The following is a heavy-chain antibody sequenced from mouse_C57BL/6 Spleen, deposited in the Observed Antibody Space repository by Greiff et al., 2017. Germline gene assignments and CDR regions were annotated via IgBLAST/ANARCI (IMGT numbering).Heavy chain of an antibody. J-gene: IGHJ3*01. CDR2: INPNNGGT. Sequence: EVQLQQSGPELVKPGASVKIPCKASGYTFTDYNMDWVKQSHGKSLEWIGEINPNNGGTIYNQKFKGKATLTVDKSSSTAYMELSSLTSEDTAVYYSARWDYEYWGQGTLVTVSA. CDR3: ARWDYEY. CDR1: GYTFTDYN. V-gene: IGHV1-18*01. D-gene: IGHD2-4*01.